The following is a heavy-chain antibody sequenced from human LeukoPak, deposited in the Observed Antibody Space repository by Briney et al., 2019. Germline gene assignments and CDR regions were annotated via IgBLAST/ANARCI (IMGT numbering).Heavy chain of an antibody. D-gene: IGHD1-7*01. CDR2: INWNGGST. CDR1: GFTFDDYG. CDR3: ARERTTIVSGTTIGAY. J-gene: IGHJ4*02. Sequence: PGGSLRLSCAASGFTFDDYGMSWVRQAPGKGLEWVSGINWNGGSTGYADSVKGRLTISRDNAKNLVFLQMNSPRADDTAVYYCARERTTIVSGTTIGAYWGQGTLVTVSS. V-gene: IGHV3-20*04.